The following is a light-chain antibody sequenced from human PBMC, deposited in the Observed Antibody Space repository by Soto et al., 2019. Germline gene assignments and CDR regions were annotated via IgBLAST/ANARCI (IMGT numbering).Light chain of an antibody. J-gene: IGKJ1*01. CDR2: KAS. CDR3: QQYNSYSWT. CDR1: ESIDSW. Sequence: DIQMTQSPSTLSASVGDRVTITCRASESIDSWLAWHQQKPGRAPKLLISKASSLESGVPSRFSGSGSGTEFTLTISSLQPDDFATYYCQQYNSYSWTFGQGTKVDIK. V-gene: IGKV1-5*03.